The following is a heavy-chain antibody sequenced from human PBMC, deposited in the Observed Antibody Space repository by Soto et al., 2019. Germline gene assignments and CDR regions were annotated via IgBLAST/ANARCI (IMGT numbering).Heavy chain of an antibody. CDR3: AKDSPVSWNYQDLDY. Sequence: GGSLRLSCAASGFTFTHYRIHWVRQPPGKGLEWVGRINSDGARIEYGDSVKGRFTISRDNAHNMVFLQMNSLTDEDSGVYFCAKDSPVSWNYQDLDYWGQGTLVTVSS. CDR2: INSDGARI. J-gene: IGHJ4*02. CDR1: GFTFTHYR. D-gene: IGHD1-7*01. V-gene: IGHV3-74*03.